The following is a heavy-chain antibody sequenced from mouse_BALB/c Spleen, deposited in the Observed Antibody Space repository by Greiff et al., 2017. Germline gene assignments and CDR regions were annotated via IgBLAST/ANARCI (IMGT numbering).Heavy chain of an antibody. V-gene: IGHV1-5*01. Sequence: EVQLQQSGTVLARPGASVKMSCKASGYSFTSYWMHWVKQRPGQGLEWIGAIYPGNSDTSYNQKFKGKAKLTAVTSASTAYMELSSLTNEDSAVYYCTRYRYDVAYYAMDYWGQGTSVTVSS. D-gene: IGHD2-14*01. CDR3: TRYRYDVAYYAMDY. J-gene: IGHJ4*01. CDR1: GYSFTSYW. CDR2: IYPGNSDT.